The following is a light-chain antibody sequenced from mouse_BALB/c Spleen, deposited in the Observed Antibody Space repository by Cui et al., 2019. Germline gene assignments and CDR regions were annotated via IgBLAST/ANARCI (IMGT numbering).Light chain of an antibody. Sequence: QIVLTQSPAIMSASPGEKVTITCSASSSVSYMHWFQQKPGTSPKLWIYSTSSLASGVPARFSGSGSGTSYSLTISRMEAEDAATYYCQQRSSYHMYTFGGGTKLEIK. CDR3: QQRSSYHMYT. V-gene: IGKV4-57*01. J-gene: IGKJ2*01. CDR1: SSVSY. CDR2: STS.